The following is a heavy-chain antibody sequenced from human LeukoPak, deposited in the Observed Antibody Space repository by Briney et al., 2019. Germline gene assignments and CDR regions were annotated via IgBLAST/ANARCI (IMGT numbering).Heavy chain of an antibody. J-gene: IGHJ6*04. D-gene: IGHD2-21*01. CDR3: ARREAIRGDYYYYYGMDV. V-gene: IGHV1-69*06. CDR1: GGTFSSYA. Sequence: SVKVSCKASGGTFSSYAISWVRQAPGQGLEWMGGIIPIFGTANYAQKFQGRVTITADKSTSTAYMELSSLRSEDTAVYYCARREAIRGDYYYYYGMDVWGKGTTVTVSS. CDR2: IIPIFGTA.